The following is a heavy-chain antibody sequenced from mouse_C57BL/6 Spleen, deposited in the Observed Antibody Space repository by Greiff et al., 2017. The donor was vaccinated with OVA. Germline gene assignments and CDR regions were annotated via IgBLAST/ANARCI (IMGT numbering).Heavy chain of an antibody. Sequence: VKLMESGPGLVQPSQSLSITCTVSGFSLTSYGVHWVRQSPGKGLEWLGVIWSGGSTDYNAAFISRLSISKDNSKSQVFFKMNSLQADDTAIYYCALSDSSGYQFAYWGQGTLVTVSA. CDR2: IWSGGST. J-gene: IGHJ3*01. CDR3: ALSDSSGYQFAY. D-gene: IGHD3-2*02. V-gene: IGHV2-2*01. CDR1: GFSLTSYG.